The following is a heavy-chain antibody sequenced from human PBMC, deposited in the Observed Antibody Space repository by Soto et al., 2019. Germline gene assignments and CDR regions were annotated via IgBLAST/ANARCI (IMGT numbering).Heavy chain of an antibody. Sequence: ASVKVSCKASGYTFTSYDINWVRQATGQGLEWMGWMNPNSGNTGYAQKFQGRVTMTRNTSISTAYMELSSLRSEDTAVYYCARRSDFWSGYAHSYYMVVWGKGTTVSVSS. CDR2: MNPNSGNT. V-gene: IGHV1-8*01. J-gene: IGHJ6*03. CDR3: ARRSDFWSGYAHSYYMVV. D-gene: IGHD3-3*01. CDR1: GYTFTSYD.